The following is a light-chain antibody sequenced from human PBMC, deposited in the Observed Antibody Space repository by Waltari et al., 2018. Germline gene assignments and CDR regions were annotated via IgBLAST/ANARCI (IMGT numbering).Light chain of an antibody. J-gene: IGKJ1*01. V-gene: IGKV1-8*01. Sequence: AIRMTQSPSSLSASIGDRVTISCRASQGVSTYLAWYQQKPGKAPSLVIHAASTLQTWVPSRFSGSGTGTDFTLTITCLQSADFAIYFCQQYHDYPWTFGQGTKVEI. CDR2: AAS. CDR3: QQYHDYPWT. CDR1: QGVSTY.